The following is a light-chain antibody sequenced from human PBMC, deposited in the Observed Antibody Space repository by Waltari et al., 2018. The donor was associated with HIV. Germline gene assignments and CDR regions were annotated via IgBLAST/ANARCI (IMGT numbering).Light chain of an antibody. Sequence: QSVLTQPPSASGTPGQRVTISCSGSSSNIGSYYVYWYQQLPGTAPKLLIYRNNQRTSGVPDRFSGSKSGTSASRATSGLRSEDEADYYCAAWADSLSAVVFGGGTKLTVL. J-gene: IGLJ2*01. CDR3: AAWADSLSAVV. CDR2: RNN. CDR1: SSNIGSYY. V-gene: IGLV1-47*01.